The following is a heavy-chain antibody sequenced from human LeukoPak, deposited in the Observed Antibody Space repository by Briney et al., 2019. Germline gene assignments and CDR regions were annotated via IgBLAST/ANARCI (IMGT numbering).Heavy chain of an antibody. J-gene: IGHJ4*02. CDR2: ISSSSSYI. V-gene: IGHV3-21*01. Sequence: GGSLRLSCAASGFTFSSYSMNWVRQAPGKGLEWVSSISSSSSYIYYADSVKGRFTISRDNAKNSLYLQMNSLRAEDTAVYYCARDLRYGGNSVDYWGQGTLVSVSS. CDR1: GFTFSSYS. CDR3: ARDLRYGGNSVDY. D-gene: IGHD4-23*01.